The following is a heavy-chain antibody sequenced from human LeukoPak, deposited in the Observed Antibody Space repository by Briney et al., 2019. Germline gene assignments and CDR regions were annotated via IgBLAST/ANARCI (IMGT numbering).Heavy chain of an antibody. J-gene: IGHJ5*02. V-gene: IGHV1-46*01. Sequence: ASVKVSCKASGYTFTSYYLYWVRQAPGQGPEWMGVISPSGGSTTYAQKFQGRVTITRNTSISTAYMELSSLRSEDTAVYYCARGQYSSSWSIDPWGQGTLVTVSS. CDR3: ARGQYSSSWSIDP. CDR2: ISPSGGST. D-gene: IGHD6-13*01. CDR1: GYTFTSYY.